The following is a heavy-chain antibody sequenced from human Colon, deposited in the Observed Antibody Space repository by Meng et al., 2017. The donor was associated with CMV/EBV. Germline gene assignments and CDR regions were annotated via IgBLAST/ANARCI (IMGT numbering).Heavy chain of an antibody. Sequence: CKASGYTFTSYDINWVRQATGQGLEWMGWMNPNSGNAYYAPKFQGRVTMTSITSISTAYMELSSLRSEDTAVYYCVRGCDSTGCEDYWGQGALVTVSS. V-gene: IGHV1-8*01. CDR2: MNPNSGNA. J-gene: IGHJ4*02. D-gene: IGHD2-2*01. CDR3: VRGCDSTGCEDY. CDR1: GYTFTSYD.